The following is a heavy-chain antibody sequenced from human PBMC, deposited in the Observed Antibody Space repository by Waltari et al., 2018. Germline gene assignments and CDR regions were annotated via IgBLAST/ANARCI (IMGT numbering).Heavy chain of an antibody. V-gene: IGHV1-69*08. CDR3: ARDRGYIVVVVAAPRGDALDI. J-gene: IGHJ3*02. D-gene: IGHD2-15*01. Sequence: QVKLVQSGAEVKKPGSSGKVSCKASGGTFSSYAISWVRQAPGQGLEWKGRIIPRFGTVNHAQKFQGRVTITADKSTSTAYMDVCSLRSEDTAVYYCARDRGYIVVVVAAPRGDALDIWGQGTMVTVSS. CDR1: GGTFSSYA. CDR2: IIPRFGTV.